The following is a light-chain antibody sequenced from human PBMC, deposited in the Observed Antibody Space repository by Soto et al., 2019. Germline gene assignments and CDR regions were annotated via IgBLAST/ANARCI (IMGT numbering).Light chain of an antibody. J-gene: IGKJ4*01. CDR2: EAS. CDR1: EGFSNY. V-gene: IGKV1-27*01. CDR3: QKYNNGGPLT. Sequence: DIQMTQSPSSLSASIGDRVTITCRASEGFSNYLAWFQQKPGKAPTLLIDEASTLQSEVPSRLSGSGSGTDFTLTINNLQPDDVATYYCQKYNNGGPLTFGGGTKVAIK.